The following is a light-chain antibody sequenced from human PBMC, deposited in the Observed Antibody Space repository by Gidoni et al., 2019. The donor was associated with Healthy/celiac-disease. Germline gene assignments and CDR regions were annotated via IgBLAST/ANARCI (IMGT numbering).Light chain of an antibody. CDR3: QQRSNWPPIT. CDR1: QRVSSY. Sequence: EIVLTQSPATLSLSPGERSTLSCRASQRVSSYLACYQQKPGQAPRRLIYDASNRATGIPARFSGSGSGTDFTLTISSLEPEDFAVYYCQQRSNWPPITFGQGTRLEIK. V-gene: IGKV3-11*01. J-gene: IGKJ5*01. CDR2: DAS.